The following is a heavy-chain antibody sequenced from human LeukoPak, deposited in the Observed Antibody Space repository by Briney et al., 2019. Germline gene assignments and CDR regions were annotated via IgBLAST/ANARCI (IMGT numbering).Heavy chain of an antibody. V-gene: IGHV3-23*01. Sequence: QPGGSLRLSCAASGFTFISYAMSWVRQAPGKGLEWVSAISGSGGSTYHADSVKGRFTISRDNSKNTLYLQMNSLRAEDTAVYYCAKDRRNGAVLAYYMDVWGKGTTVTVSS. CDR3: AKDRRNGAVLAYYMDV. CDR2: ISGSGGST. D-gene: IGHD2-8*02. CDR1: GFTFISYA. J-gene: IGHJ6*03.